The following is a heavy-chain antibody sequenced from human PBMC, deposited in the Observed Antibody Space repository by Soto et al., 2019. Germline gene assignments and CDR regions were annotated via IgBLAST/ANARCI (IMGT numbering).Heavy chain of an antibody. CDR3: AREAGYLSYYGMDV. D-gene: IGHD5-18*01. CDR1: GYTFSDNG. CDR2: ISAYNGNT. V-gene: IGHV1-18*01. J-gene: IGHJ6*02. Sequence: ASVKVSCKTSGYTFSDNGVSWVRQAPGQGLEWMGWISAYNGNTNYAQKLQGRVTMTTDTSTSTAYMELRSLRSDDTAMYYCAREAGYLSYYGMDVWGQGTTVTVSS.